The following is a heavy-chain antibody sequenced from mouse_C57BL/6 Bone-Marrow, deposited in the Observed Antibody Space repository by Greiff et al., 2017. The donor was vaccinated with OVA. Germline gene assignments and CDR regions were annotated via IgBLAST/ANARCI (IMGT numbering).Heavy chain of an antibody. Sequence: QVQLQQPGAELVKPGASVKLSCKASGYTFTSYWMQWVKQRPGQGLEWIGEIDPSDSYTNYNQKFKGKATLTVYTSSSPAYMQLSSLASEDSAVYYSARHDYDRFAYWGQGTLVTVSA. CDR3: ARHDYDRFAY. J-gene: IGHJ3*01. CDR2: IDPSDSYT. D-gene: IGHD2-4*01. CDR1: GYTFTSYW. V-gene: IGHV1-50*01.